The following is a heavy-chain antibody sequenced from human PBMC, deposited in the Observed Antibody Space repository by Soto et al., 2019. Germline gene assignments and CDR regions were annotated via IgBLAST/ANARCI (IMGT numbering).Heavy chain of an antibody. V-gene: IGHV5-51*01. CDR3: VTLNVRSGHFHAFQI. CDR1: GYSFTSYW. Sequence: GESLKISCKGSGYSFTSYWIGWVRQMPGKGLEWMGIIYPGDSDTRYSPSFQGQVTISADKSISTAYLQWSSLKASDTALYYCVTLNVRSGHFHAFQIWGQGTMLHVS. D-gene: IGHD2-15*01. J-gene: IGHJ3*02. CDR2: IYPGDSDT.